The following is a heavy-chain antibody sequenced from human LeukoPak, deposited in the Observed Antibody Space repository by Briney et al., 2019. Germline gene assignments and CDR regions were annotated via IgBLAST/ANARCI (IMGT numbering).Heavy chain of an antibody. Sequence: GGSLRLSCAASGFIFSSYWMSWVRQAPGKGLEWVANIKQDGSEKYYVDSVKGRFTISRDNAKNSLYLQMNSLRAEDTAVYYCARGLRIAVAGNIDYWGQGTLVTVSS. CDR1: GFIFSSYW. V-gene: IGHV3-7*04. CDR2: IKQDGSEK. J-gene: IGHJ4*02. CDR3: ARGLRIAVAGNIDY. D-gene: IGHD6-19*01.